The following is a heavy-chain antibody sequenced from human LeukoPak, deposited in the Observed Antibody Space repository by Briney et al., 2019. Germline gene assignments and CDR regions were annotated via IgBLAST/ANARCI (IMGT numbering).Heavy chain of an antibody. CDR2: ISYDGSNK. J-gene: IGHJ4*02. CDR1: GFTFSSYE. CDR3: ARGGSSSWSFDY. Sequence: GGSLRLSCAASGFTFSSYEMNWVRQAPGKGLEWVAVISYDGSNKYYADSVKGRFTISRDNSKNTLYLQMNSLRAEDTAVYYCARGGSSSWSFDYWGQGTLVTVSS. V-gene: IGHV3-30-3*01. D-gene: IGHD6-13*01.